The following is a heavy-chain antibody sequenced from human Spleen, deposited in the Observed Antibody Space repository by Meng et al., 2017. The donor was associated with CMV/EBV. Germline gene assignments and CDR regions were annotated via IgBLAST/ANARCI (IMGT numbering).Heavy chain of an antibody. CDR2: ISGSGGST. CDR1: GFTFSSYA. V-gene: IGHV3-23*01. Sequence: GESLKISCAASGFTFSSYAMSWVRQAPGKGLEWVSAISGSGGSTYYADSVKGRFTISRDNSKNTLYLQMNSLRAEDTAVYYFAKATPPGGLDYFDYWGQGTLVTVSS. J-gene: IGHJ4*02. D-gene: IGHD3-16*01. CDR3: AKATPPGGLDYFDY.